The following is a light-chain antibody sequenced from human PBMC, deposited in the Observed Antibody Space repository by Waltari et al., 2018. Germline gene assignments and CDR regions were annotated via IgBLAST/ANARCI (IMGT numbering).Light chain of an antibody. V-gene: IGLV3-19*01. CDR2: DKN. CDR1: GLRRYS. CDR3: HSRDASGVGGS. Sequence: SSELTQDPAVSVAMGQTVTITCQGNGLRRYSSRWYQQRPGQAPILIMYDKNNRPSGVPDRFSGSNSDNTASLTITGAQAEDEASYYCHSRDASGVGGSFGGGTKLTVL. J-gene: IGLJ2*01.